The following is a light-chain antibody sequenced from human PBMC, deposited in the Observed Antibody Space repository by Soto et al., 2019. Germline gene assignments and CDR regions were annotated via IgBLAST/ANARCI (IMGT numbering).Light chain of an antibody. CDR2: AAS. CDR1: QGISSY. Sequence: AIRMTQSPSXLSASTGDRVTITCRASQGISSYLAWYQQKPGKAPKLLIYAASTLQSGVPSRFSGSGSGTDFTLTISCLQSEDFATYYCQQYYSYPPTFGGGTKVEIK. CDR3: QQYYSYPPT. J-gene: IGKJ4*01. V-gene: IGKV1-8*01.